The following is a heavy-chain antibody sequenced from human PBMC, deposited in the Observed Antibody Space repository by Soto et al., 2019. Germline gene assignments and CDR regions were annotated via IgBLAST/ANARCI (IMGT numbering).Heavy chain of an antibody. V-gene: IGHV1-18*01. CDR3: ARGSRFLERHWFDP. CDR2: ISAYNGNT. CDR1: GYTFPSYG. J-gene: IGHJ5*02. D-gene: IGHD3-3*01. Sequence: GASVTVSCKASGYTFPSYGISWVRQATGQGLEWMGWISAYNGNTNYAQKLQGRVTMTTDTSTSTAYMELRSLRSDDTAVYYCARGSRFLERHWFDPWGQGTLVTVSS.